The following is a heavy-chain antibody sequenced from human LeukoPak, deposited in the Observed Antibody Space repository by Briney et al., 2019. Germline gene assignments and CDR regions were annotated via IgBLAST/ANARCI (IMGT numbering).Heavy chain of an antibody. V-gene: IGHV3-23*01. CDR1: GFTFSSYA. D-gene: IGHD5-18*01. Sequence: PGGSLRLSCAASGFTFSSYAMGWVRQAPGQGLEWVSSISGSASTTYYADAAQGRFTISRDNSNNTPYLQMNSLRAEHTAVYYCAKRQWIQLWSPPGYWGQGTLVTVSS. J-gene: IGHJ4*02. CDR2: ISGSASTT. CDR3: AKRQWIQLWSPPGY.